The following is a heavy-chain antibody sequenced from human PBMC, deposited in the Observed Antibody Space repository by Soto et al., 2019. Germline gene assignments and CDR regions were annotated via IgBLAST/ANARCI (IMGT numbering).Heavy chain of an antibody. CDR3: ARDRKRYYDSSGYVYYYYGMDV. D-gene: IGHD3-22*01. J-gene: IGHJ6*04. CDR1: GGTFSRYA. Sequence: GASVKVSCKASGGTFSRYAISWVRQAPGRGLEWMGGIIPIFGTATFAQKFPGRVTITADESQSTAYMELRSLRPEDPAVYYWARDRKRYYDSSGYVYYYYGMDVWGEGTTVTVAS. CDR2: IIPIFGTA. V-gene: IGHV1-69*13.